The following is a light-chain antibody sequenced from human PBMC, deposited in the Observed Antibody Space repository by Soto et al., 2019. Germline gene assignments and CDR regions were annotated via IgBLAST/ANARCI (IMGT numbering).Light chain of an antibody. CDR3: GTWDSSLSAGV. J-gene: IGLJ1*01. V-gene: IGLV1-51*01. Sequence: QSVLTQPPSVPAAPGQKVTISCSGSSSNIGNNYVSWYQQLPGTAPKLLICDNNNRPSGIPDRFSGSKSGTSATLGITGLQTGDAADYYCGTWDSSLSAGVFGTGTKLTVL. CDR1: SSNIGNNY. CDR2: DNN.